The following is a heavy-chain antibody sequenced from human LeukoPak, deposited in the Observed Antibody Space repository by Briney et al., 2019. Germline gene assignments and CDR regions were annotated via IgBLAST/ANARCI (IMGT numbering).Heavy chain of an antibody. CDR1: GYTFTDYR. CDR3: ARLNRVRSGRYYYYYYMDV. Sequence: GESLKISCQVSGYTFTDYRMAWVRPMPGKGLEWMGAIYPGDSNSEYSPSFQGQVTISADTSITTAYLQWSTLKASDTATYYCARLNRVRSGRYYYYYYMDVWGKGTTVTVSS. D-gene: IGHD3-16*01. CDR2: IYPGDSNS. V-gene: IGHV5-51*01. J-gene: IGHJ6*03.